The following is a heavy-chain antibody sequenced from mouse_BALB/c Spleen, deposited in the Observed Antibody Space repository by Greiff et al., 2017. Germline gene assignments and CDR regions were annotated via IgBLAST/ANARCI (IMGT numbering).Heavy chain of an antibody. Sequence: QVQLQQPGAELVRPGASVKLSCKASGYTFTSYWINWVKQRPGQGLEWIGNIYPSDSYTNYNQKFKDKATLTVDKSSSTAYMQLSSPTSEDSAVYYCTRYGNSVGWYFDVGAAGPTVTVPS. V-gene: IGHV1-69*02. CDR3: TRYGNSVGWYFDV. CDR2: IYPSDSYT. J-gene: IGHJ1*01. D-gene: IGHD2-1*01. CDR1: GYTFTSYW.